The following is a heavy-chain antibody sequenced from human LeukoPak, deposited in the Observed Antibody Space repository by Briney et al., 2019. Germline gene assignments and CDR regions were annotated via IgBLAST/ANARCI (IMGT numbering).Heavy chain of an antibody. Sequence: KPSETLSPTCAVSGYSISSGYYWGWIRQPPGKGLEWIGSIYYSGSTYYNPSLKSRVTISVDTSKNQFSLKLSSVTAADTAVYYCARSSTVTYYYYYYMDVWGKGTTVTVSS. V-gene: IGHV4-38-2*01. J-gene: IGHJ6*03. CDR2: IYYSGST. CDR1: GYSISSGYY. D-gene: IGHD4-11*01. CDR3: ARSSTVTYYYYYYMDV.